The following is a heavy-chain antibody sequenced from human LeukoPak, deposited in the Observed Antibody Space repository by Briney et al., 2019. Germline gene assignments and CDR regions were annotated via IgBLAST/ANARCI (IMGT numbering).Heavy chain of an antibody. V-gene: IGHV1-2*02. D-gene: IGHD6-13*01. Sequence: ASVKVSCKASGYTFTGYYMHWVRQAPGQGLEWMGWINPNSGGTNYAQKFQGRVTMTRDTSISTAYMELSRLRSDDTAVYYCARGTRVRTAEFSFDPWGQGTLVTVSS. CDR3: ARGTRVRTAEFSFDP. CDR2: INPNSGGT. J-gene: IGHJ5*02. CDR1: GYTFTGYY.